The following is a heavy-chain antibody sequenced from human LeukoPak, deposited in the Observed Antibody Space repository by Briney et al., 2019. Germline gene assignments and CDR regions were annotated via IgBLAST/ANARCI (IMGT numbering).Heavy chain of an antibody. CDR1: GCIFNKAW. Sequence: GGSLRLSCAASGCIFNKAWMNWVRQAPGKGPEWVGRIKSKNDGETTDYGAPVKGGFTISRDDSKNTLYLQMNSLKTDDTAIYYCTPVMVEDRGFWGQGTLVTVSS. D-gene: IGHD2-15*01. CDR2: IKSKNDGETT. CDR3: TPVMVEDRGF. J-gene: IGHJ4*02. V-gene: IGHV3-15*01.